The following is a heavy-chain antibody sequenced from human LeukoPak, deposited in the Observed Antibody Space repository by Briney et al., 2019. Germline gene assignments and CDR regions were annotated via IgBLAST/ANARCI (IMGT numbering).Heavy chain of an antibody. CDR1: GYSFTSYW. D-gene: IGHD2-2*01. Sequence: PGESLKISCKGSGYSFTSYWIGWVRQMPGKGLEWMGIIYPGDSDTTYSPSFQGQVTISADKSISTAYLQWSSLKASDTAMYYCARRDGYCSSTSCYADYYYGMDVWGPGTTVTVSS. V-gene: IGHV5-51*01. J-gene: IGHJ6*02. CDR2: IYPGDSDT. CDR3: ARRDGYCSSTSCYADYYYGMDV.